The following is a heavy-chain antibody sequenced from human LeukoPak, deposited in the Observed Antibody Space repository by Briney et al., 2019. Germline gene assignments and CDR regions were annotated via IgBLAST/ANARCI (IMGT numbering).Heavy chain of an antibody. CDR3: ARGRLRYLDWTRAYSDY. Sequence: ASVKVSCKTSGYTFTSYYMHWVRQAPGQGLEWMGIINPSGGSTSYVQKFQGRVTMTRDTSTSTVYMELSSLRSEDTAVYYCARGRLRYLDWTRAYSDYWGQGTLVTVSS. CDR1: GYTFTSYY. V-gene: IGHV1-46*01. CDR2: INPSGGST. D-gene: IGHD3-9*01. J-gene: IGHJ4*02.